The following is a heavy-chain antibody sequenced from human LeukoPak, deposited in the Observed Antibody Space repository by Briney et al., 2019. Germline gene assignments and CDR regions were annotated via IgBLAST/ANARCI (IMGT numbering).Heavy chain of an antibody. CDR1: GYTFSSYH. CDR2: ISAYNGNT. V-gene: IGHV1-18*04. CDR3: ARGSLLGYCSSTSCYSDY. Sequence: ASVKVSCKASGYTFSSYHIHWVRQAPGQGLEWMGWISAYNGNTNYAQKLQGRVTMTTDTSTSTAYMELRSLRSDDTAVYYCARGSLLGYCSSTSCYSDYWGQGTLVTVSS. D-gene: IGHD2-2*02. J-gene: IGHJ4*02.